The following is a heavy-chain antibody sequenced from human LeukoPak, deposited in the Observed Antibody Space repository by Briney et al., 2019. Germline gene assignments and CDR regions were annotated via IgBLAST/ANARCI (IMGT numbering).Heavy chain of an antibody. CDR3: ARSRQHQYDSSGHYEIINWYFDL. Sequence: PGGSLRLSCAASGFTFSSYWMSWVRQAPGKGLEWVASIKQDGSEKYYGDSVKGRFTISRDNAKNSLYLQMNSLRAEDTAVYYCARSRQHQYDSSGHYEIINWYFDLWGRGTLVTVSS. J-gene: IGHJ2*01. CDR1: GFTFSSYW. D-gene: IGHD3-22*01. CDR2: IKQDGSEK. V-gene: IGHV3-7*01.